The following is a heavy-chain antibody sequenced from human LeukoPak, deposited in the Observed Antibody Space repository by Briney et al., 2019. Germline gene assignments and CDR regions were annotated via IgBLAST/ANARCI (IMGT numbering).Heavy chain of an antibody. CDR2: IKQDGSER. D-gene: IGHD1-7*01. CDR3: ASRAGKPGNTPWCFDY. V-gene: IGHV3-7*01. CDR1: GFTFSNYW. Sequence: PGGSLRLSCAASGFTFSNYWMTWVRQAPGKGPEWVANIKQDGSERNYVDSVKGRFTIARDNTKNSLYLQMTSLRGEDTAVYYCASRAGKPGNTPWCFDYSGQGALVTVSS. J-gene: IGHJ4*02.